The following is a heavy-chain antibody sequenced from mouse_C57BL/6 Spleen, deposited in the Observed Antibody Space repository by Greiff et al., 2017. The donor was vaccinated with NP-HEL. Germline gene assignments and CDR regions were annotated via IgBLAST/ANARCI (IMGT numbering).Heavy chain of an antibody. CDR3: TSIPSFAY. Sequence: EVKVEESGGGLVQPGGSMKLSCVASGFTFSNYWMNWVRQSPEKGLEWVAQIRLKSDNYATHYAESVKGRFTISRDDSKSSVYLQMNNLRAEDTGIYYCTSIPSFAYWGQGTLVTVSA. CDR2: IRLKSDNYAT. CDR1: GFTFSNYW. V-gene: IGHV6-3*01. J-gene: IGHJ3*01. D-gene: IGHD2-3*01.